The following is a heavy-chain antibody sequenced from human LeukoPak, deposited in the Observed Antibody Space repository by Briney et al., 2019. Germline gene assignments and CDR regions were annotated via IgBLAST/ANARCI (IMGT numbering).Heavy chain of an antibody. Sequence: SETLSLTCTVSGGSISSYYWSWIRQPPGKGLGWIGYIYYSGSTNYNPSLKSRVTISVDTSKNQFSLKLSSVTAADTAVYYCARGNDYGDLWAHWLQAPRFDYWGQGTLVTVSS. V-gene: IGHV4-59*08. CDR2: IYYSGST. D-gene: IGHD4-17*01. J-gene: IGHJ4*02. CDR1: GGSISSYY. CDR3: ARGNDYGDLWAHWLQAPRFDY.